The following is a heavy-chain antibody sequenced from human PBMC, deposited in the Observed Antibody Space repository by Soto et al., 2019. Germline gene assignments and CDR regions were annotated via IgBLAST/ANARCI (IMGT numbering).Heavy chain of an antibody. CDR3: ARDPEEFASSYYFDS. D-gene: IGHD6-6*01. Sequence: DVQLVESGGGLIQPGESLRLSCAAFGLTISGKKYVAWVRQAPGKGLEWVSALYDVDGSFYADSVTGRFTTSSDNAQNSLSLQMNSLRAEDTAVYYCARDPEEFASSYYFDSWGLGTLVTVSS. CDR1: GLTISGKKY. CDR2: LYDVDGS. J-gene: IGHJ4*02. V-gene: IGHV3-53*01.